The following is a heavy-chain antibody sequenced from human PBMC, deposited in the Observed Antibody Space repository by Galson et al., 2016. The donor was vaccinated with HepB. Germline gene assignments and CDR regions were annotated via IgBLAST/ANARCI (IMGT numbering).Heavy chain of an antibody. V-gene: IGHV4-31*03. J-gene: IGHJ3*02. D-gene: IGHD3-22*01. Sequence: TLSLTCTVSGGSISRGGYYWSWIRQHPGKGLEWIGYIYYTGSTYYSPSLKSRVSISVDTSKNQVSLKLTSVTAADTAVYYYAREGRTYYSDSSGYYHMGGFDIWGQGTMVTVSS. CDR1: GGSISRGGYY. CDR3: AREGRTYYSDSSGYYHMGGFDI. CDR2: IYYTGST.